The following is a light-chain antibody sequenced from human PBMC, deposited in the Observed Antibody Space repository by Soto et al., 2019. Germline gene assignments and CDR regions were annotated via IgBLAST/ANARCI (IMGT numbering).Light chain of an antibody. Sequence: QSVLTQPPSVSAAPGQKVTISCSGSSSNIGNNYVSWYQQLPGTAPKLLIYENNKRPSGIPDQFSGSKSGSSATLGITGLQTGDEADYYCGTWDSSLSAGWVFGGGTKLTVL. CDR2: ENN. J-gene: IGLJ3*02. V-gene: IGLV1-51*02. CDR3: GTWDSSLSAGWV. CDR1: SSNIGNNY.